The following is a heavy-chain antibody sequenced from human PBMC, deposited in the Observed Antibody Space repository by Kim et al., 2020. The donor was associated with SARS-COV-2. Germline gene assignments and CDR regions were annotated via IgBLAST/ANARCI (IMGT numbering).Heavy chain of an antibody. CDR1: GGSISSSSYY. CDR2: IYYSGST. CDR3: ARPHGFDP. Sequence: SETLSLTCTVSGGSISSSSYYWGWIRQPPGKGLEWIGSIYYSGSTYYNPSLKSRVTISVDTSKNQFSLKLSSVTAADTAVYYCARPHGFDPWGQGTLVTVSS. V-gene: IGHV4-39*01. J-gene: IGHJ5*02.